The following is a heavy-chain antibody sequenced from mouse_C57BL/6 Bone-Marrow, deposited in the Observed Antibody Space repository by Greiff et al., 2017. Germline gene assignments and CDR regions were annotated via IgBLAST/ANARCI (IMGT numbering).Heavy chain of an antibody. Sequence: QVQLQQSGAELARPGASVKLSCKASGYTFTSYGISWVKQRTGQGLEWIGEIYPRSGNTYYNEKFKGKATLTADKSSSTAYMELRSLAFEDSAVYFCAREGGYEFAYWGQGTLVTVSA. CDR3: AREGGYEFAY. V-gene: IGHV1-81*01. CDR1: GYTFTSYG. D-gene: IGHD2-2*01. J-gene: IGHJ3*01. CDR2: IYPRSGNT.